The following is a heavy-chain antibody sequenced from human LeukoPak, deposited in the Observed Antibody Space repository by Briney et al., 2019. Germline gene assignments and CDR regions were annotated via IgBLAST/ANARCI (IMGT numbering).Heavy chain of an antibody. Sequence: ASVKVSCKASGYTFTAYYMHWVQQAPGQGLEWMGWINPNSGATIYAQNFQGRVTMTTDTSISTAYMELTRLGSDDTAVYYCARIGSFDYWGQGTLVTVSS. V-gene: IGHV1-2*02. CDR2: INPNSGAT. D-gene: IGHD6-25*01. J-gene: IGHJ4*02. CDR1: GYTFTAYY. CDR3: ARIGSFDY.